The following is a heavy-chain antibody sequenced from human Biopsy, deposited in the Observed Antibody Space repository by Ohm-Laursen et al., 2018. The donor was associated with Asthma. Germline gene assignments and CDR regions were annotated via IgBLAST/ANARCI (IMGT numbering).Heavy chain of an antibody. CDR3: AKERYYDFWSGYPI. J-gene: IGHJ3*02. D-gene: IGHD3-3*01. Sequence: SVKVSCKASVYTFTSYAMHWVRQAPGQRLEWMGWINAGNGNTKYSQKFQGRVTITRDTSASTAYLDLSSLRSEDTAVYYCAKERYYDFWSGYPIWGQGTMVTVSS. CDR1: VYTFTSYA. CDR2: INAGNGNT. V-gene: IGHV1-3*01.